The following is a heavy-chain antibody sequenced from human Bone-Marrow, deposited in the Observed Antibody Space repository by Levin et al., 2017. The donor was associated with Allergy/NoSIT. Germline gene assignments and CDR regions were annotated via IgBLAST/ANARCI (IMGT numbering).Heavy chain of an antibody. V-gene: IGHV3-9*01. Sequence: SLKISCAASGFTFDDYAMHWVRQAPGKGLEWVSGISWNSGSIGYADSVKGRFTISRDNAKNSLYLQMNSLRAEDTALYYCAKDITASTSSKGMDVWGQGTTVTVSS. CDR2: ISWNSGSI. J-gene: IGHJ6*02. D-gene: IGHD2-2*01. CDR1: GFTFDDYA. CDR3: AKDITASTSSKGMDV.